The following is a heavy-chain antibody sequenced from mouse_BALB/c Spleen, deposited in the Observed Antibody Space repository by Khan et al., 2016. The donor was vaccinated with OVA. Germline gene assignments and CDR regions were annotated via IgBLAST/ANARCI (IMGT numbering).Heavy chain of an antibody. V-gene: IGHV4-1*02. CDR3: ARPDSFLDWYFDV. D-gene: IGHD1-2*01. J-gene: IGHJ1*01. Sequence: EVKLLESGGGLVQPGGSLKLSCAASGFDFSRYWMRWVRQAPGKGLEWIGEINPDSSTINYTPSLKDKFIISRDNAKNTLYLQMSKVRSEDTALYYCARPDSFLDWYFDVWGAGTTVTVSS. CDR2: INPDSSTI. CDR1: GFDFSRYW.